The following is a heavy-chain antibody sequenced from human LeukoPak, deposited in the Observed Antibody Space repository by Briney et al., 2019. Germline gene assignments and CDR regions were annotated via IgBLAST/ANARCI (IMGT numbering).Heavy chain of an antibody. CDR2: ISYDGSNK. V-gene: IGHV3-30*01. Sequence: GGSLRLSCAASGFTFSSYAMHWVRQAPGKGLEWVAVISYDGSNKYYADSVKGRFTISRDNSKNTLYLQMNSLRAEDTAVYYCAKGSSGHDYWGQGTLVTVSS. CDR3: AKGSSGHDY. CDR1: GFTFSSYA. D-gene: IGHD6-19*01. J-gene: IGHJ4*02.